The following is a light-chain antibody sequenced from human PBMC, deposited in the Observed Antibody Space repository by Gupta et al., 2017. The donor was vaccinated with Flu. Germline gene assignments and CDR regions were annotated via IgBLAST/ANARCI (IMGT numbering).Light chain of an antibody. Sequence: IVMTQSPLPLPVTPGEPASISCRSSQSLLHSNGYNYLDWYLQKPGQSPQLLIYLGSNRASGVPDRFSGSGSGTDFTLKISRVEAEDVGVYYCMQALQTPWTFGPGTKVDIK. CDR2: LGS. V-gene: IGKV2-28*01. CDR1: QSLLHSNGYNY. CDR3: MQALQTPWT. J-gene: IGKJ3*01.